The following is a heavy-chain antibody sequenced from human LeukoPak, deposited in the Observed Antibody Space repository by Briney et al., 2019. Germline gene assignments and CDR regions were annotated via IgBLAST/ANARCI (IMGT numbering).Heavy chain of an antibody. V-gene: IGHV3-33*01. CDR1: GFTFRSYG. J-gene: IGHJ4*02. D-gene: IGHD1-14*01. CDR2: IWYDGSNR. CDR3: ATGNEYYFDH. Sequence: GGSLRLSCAASGFTFRSYGMHWVRQAPGKGLEWVSIIWYDGSNRYYADSVRGRFTISRDNSKNTLYLQMNSLRVEDTAVYYCATGNEYYFDHWGQGTLVTVSS.